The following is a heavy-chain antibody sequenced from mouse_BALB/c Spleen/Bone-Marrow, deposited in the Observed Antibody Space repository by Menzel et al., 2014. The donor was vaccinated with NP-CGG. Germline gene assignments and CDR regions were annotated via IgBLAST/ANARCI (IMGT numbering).Heavy chain of an antibody. D-gene: IGHD2-4*01. Sequence: EVQRVESGGGLVQPGGSLKLSCAASGFTFNSYGMSWVRQTPEKRLEWVATISGGGSYAFYPDSVKGRFTISRDNAKNNLYLQLSSLRSEDTALYYCARHAYYDQTEVSFVYWGQGTLVTVSA. CDR1: GFTFNSYG. J-gene: IGHJ3*01. V-gene: IGHV5-9-2*01. CDR3: ARHAYYDQTEVSFVY. CDR2: ISGGGSYA.